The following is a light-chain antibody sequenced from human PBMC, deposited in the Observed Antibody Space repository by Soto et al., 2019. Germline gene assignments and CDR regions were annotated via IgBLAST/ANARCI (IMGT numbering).Light chain of an antibody. CDR2: DVS. J-gene: IGLJ3*02. V-gene: IGLV2-11*01. CDR1: SSDVGGYNS. Sequence: QSALTQPRSVSGSPGQSVTISCTGTSSDVGGYNSVSWYQQYPGKAPKLMIYDVSKRPSGVPDRFSGSKSGNAASLTISVLQAEDEADYYCCSYAGTYTWVFGGGTKLTVL. CDR3: CSYAGTYTWV.